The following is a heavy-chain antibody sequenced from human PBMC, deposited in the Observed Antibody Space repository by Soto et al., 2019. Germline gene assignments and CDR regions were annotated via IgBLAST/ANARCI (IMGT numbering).Heavy chain of an antibody. Sequence: ASVKVSCKASGYTFTGYYMHWVRQAPGQGLERKGWINPNSGGTNYAQKIKGWVTMTRDTSISTAYMELSKMRYDDTAVYYCARGITGTSGYYYYGMDVWGQGTTVTVSS. CDR2: INPNSGGT. CDR1: GYTFTGYY. D-gene: IGHD1-7*01. V-gene: IGHV1-2*04. CDR3: ARGITGTSGYYYYGMDV. J-gene: IGHJ6*02.